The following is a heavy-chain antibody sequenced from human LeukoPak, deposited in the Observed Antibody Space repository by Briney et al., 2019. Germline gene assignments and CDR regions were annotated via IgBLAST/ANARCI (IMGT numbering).Heavy chain of an antibody. CDR1: GYTFTGYY. J-gene: IGHJ4*02. CDR2: INPNSGGT. CDR3: AIGYCSGGSCYAVFDY. D-gene: IGHD2-15*01. V-gene: IGHV1-2*02. Sequence: ASVKVSCKASGYTFTGYYMHWVRQAPGQGLEWMGWINPNSGGTNYAQKFQGRVTMTRDTSISTAYMELSRLRSDDTAVYYCAIGYCSGGSCYAVFDYWGQGTLVAVSS.